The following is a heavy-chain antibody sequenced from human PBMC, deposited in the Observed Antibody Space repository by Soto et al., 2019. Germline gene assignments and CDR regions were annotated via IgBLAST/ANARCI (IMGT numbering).Heavy chain of an antibody. CDR2: TSAYNGNT. D-gene: IGHD3-10*01. J-gene: IGHJ5*02. Sequence: SVKVRCNPSGYTLTSYGSTWGRLAPRQGHEWMGWTSAYNGNTNYAQKLQGRVTMTTDTSTSTAYMELRSRRSDDTAVYYSTRTRITMVRGVKWGWYDPWGQGTVDGVSS. CDR3: TRTRITMVRGVKWGWYDP. CDR1: GYTLTSYG. V-gene: IGHV1-18*04.